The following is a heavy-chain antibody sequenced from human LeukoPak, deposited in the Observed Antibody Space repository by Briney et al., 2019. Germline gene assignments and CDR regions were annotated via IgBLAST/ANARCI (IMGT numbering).Heavy chain of an antibody. J-gene: IGHJ6*03. CDR1: GGSFSGYY. CDR2: INHSGST. Sequence: TETLPLTCAVYGGSFSGYYWSWIRQPPGKGLEWIGEINHSGSTNYNPSLKSRVTISVDTSKNQFSLKLSSVTAADTAVYYCARGTSVTIFGVVIIEDYYYYYMDVWGKGTTVTVSS. D-gene: IGHD3-3*01. CDR3: ARGTSVTIFGVVIIEDYYYYYMDV. V-gene: IGHV4-34*01.